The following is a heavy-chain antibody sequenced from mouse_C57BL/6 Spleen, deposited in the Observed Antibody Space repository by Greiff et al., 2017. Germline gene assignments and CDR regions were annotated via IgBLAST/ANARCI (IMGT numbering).Heavy chain of an antibody. D-gene: IGHD1-1*01. J-gene: IGHJ1*03. CDR2: IWGDGST. Sequence: VQLQESGPGLVAPSQSLSITCTVSGFSLTSYGVSWVRQPPGKGLEWLGGIWGDGSTNYHSALISRLSISKDNSKSQVFLKLNSLQTDDTATYYCAKQGITTVVADWYFDVWGTGTTVTVSS. CDR3: AKQGITTVVADWYFDV. CDR1: GFSLTSYG. V-gene: IGHV2-3*01.